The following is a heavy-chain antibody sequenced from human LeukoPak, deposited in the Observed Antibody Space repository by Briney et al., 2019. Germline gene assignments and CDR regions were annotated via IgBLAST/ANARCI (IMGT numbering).Heavy chain of an antibody. Sequence: ASVKVSCKASGYTFTSYAMHWVRQAPGQRLEWMGWINAGNGNTKYSQEFQGRVTITRDTSASTAYMELRSLRSDDTAVYYCARDPTYYYGSGHFDYWGQGTLVTVSS. D-gene: IGHD3-10*01. CDR1: GYTFTSYA. V-gene: IGHV1-3*01. J-gene: IGHJ4*02. CDR2: INAGNGNT. CDR3: ARDPTYYYGSGHFDY.